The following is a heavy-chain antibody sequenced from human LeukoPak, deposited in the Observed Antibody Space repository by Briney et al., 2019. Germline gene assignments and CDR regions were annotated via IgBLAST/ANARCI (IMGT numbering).Heavy chain of an antibody. CDR1: GCTFSSYA. D-gene: IGHD3-10*01. CDR3: AKDHEDYGSGSYYQFDY. J-gene: IGHJ4*02. Sequence: GGSLRLSCAASGCTFSSYAMSWVRQAPGKGLEWVSAISGSGGSTYYADSVKGRFTISRDNSKNTLYLQMNSLRAEDTAVYYCAKDHEDYGSGSYYQFDYWGQGTLVTVSS. CDR2: ISGSGGST. V-gene: IGHV3-23*01.